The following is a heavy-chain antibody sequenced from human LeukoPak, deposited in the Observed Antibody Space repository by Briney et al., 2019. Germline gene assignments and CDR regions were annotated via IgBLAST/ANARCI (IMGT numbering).Heavy chain of an antibody. CDR1: GGSISSGIYY. Sequence: SETLSLTCTVSGGSISSGIYYWSWIRQPAGKGLEGIGRIYTSGSTNYNPSLKSRVTISVDTSKNQFSLKLSSVTAADTAVYYCAGFWSGYYGFDYWGQGTLVTVSS. D-gene: IGHD3-3*01. CDR3: AGFWSGYYGFDY. CDR2: IYTSGST. V-gene: IGHV4-61*02. J-gene: IGHJ4*02.